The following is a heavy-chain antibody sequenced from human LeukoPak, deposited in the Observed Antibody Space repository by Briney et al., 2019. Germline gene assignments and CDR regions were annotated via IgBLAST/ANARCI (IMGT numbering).Heavy chain of an antibody. D-gene: IGHD6-13*01. CDR2: IIPIFGVA. V-gene: IGHV1-69*04. CDR3: ANEGIAAAGH. J-gene: IGHJ4*02. CDR1: GGTFSSYA. Sequence: GASVKVSCKASGGTFSSYAISWVRQAPGQGLEWMGRIIPIFGVANYAQKFQGRVTITADKSTSTAYMELSSLRSEDTAVYYCANEGIAAAGHWGQGTLVTVSS.